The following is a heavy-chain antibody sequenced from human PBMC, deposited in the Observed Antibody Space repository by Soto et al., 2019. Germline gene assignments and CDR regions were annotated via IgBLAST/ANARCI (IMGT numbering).Heavy chain of an antibody. J-gene: IGHJ3*02. Sequence: GASVKVSCKASGYTFTSYGISWVRQAPGQGLEWMGWISAYNGNTNYAQKLQGRVTMTTDTYTSTAYMELRSLRSDDTAVYYCASSTGTRYCTNGVCSLDDAFDIWGQGTRVTVSS. CDR2: ISAYNGNT. V-gene: IGHV1-18*01. CDR1: GYTFTSYG. D-gene: IGHD2-8*01. CDR3: ASSTGTRYCTNGVCSLDDAFDI.